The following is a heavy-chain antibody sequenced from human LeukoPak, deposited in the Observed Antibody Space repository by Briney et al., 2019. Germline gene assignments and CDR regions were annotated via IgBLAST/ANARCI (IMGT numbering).Heavy chain of an antibody. CDR1: GYTFSSYA. Sequence: ASVKVSCKASGYTFSSYAISWVRQAPGQGLEWMGGIIPIFGTANYAQKFQGRVTITADESTSTAYMELSSLRSEDTAVYYCARAMRQNEGYCSGGSCERRFYFQHWGQGTLVTVSS. J-gene: IGHJ1*01. CDR2: IIPIFGTA. CDR3: ARAMRQNEGYCSGGSCERRFYFQH. V-gene: IGHV1-69*13. D-gene: IGHD2-15*01.